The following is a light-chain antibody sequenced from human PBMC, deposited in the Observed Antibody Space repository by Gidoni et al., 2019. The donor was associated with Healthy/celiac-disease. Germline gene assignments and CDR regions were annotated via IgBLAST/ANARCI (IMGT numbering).Light chain of an antibody. CDR3: SSDTSSSTGGV. CDR1: LRDVGGYNY. J-gene: IGLJ2*01. Sequence: ALTQPAPVSGAPGPAITISCTVTLRDVGGYNYVSWYQQHPVKAPNLMIYDVSNRPSGVSNRFSGSKSGNTASLTISGLQAEDEADYYCSSDTSSSTGGVFGGGTKLXV. V-gene: IGLV2-14*01. CDR2: DVS.